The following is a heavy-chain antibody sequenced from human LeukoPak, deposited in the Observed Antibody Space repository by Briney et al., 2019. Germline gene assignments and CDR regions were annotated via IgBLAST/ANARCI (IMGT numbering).Heavy chain of an antibody. D-gene: IGHD7-27*01. CDR2: IFYTGST. CDR3: ARQPPTGDYYYYYMDV. Sequence: PSETLSLTCTVSGGSISTTSYYWGWIRQPPGKGLEWIGSIFYTGSTYYNPSLKSRVTKSVDTSKNQFSLKLNSVTAADTAVYYCARQPPTGDYYYYYMDVWGKGTTVTVSS. J-gene: IGHJ6*03. V-gene: IGHV4-39*01. CDR1: GGSISTTSYY.